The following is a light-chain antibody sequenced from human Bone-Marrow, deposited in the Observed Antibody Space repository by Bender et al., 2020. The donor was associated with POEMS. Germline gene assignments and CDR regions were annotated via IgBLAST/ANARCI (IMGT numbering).Light chain of an antibody. Sequence: SALTQPASVSESPGQSITVSCTGDNTDLGPHSVVSWYQQHPGRVPKVMIYENSKRPSGVSDRFSASKSGSTASLTISGLQAEDEADYYCSSYDATSTLFVFGSGTKVSVL. CDR3: SSYDATSTLFV. CDR2: ENS. CDR1: NTDLGPHSV. V-gene: IGLV2-23*02. J-gene: IGLJ1*01.